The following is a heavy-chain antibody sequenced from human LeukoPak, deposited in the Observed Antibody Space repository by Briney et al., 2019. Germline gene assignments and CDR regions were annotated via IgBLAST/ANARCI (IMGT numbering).Heavy chain of an antibody. J-gene: IGHJ6*02. CDR3: ARLGVPAAIWPFGSYYYYYGMDV. CDR1: GYTFTSYD. Sequence: ASVKVSCKASGYTFTSYDINWVRQATGQGLEWMGWMNPNSGNTGYAQKFQGRVTMTRNTSIGTAYMELSSLRSEDTAVYYCARLGVPAAIWPFGSYYYYYGMDVWGQGTTVTVSS. V-gene: IGHV1-8*01. CDR2: MNPNSGNT. D-gene: IGHD2-2*01.